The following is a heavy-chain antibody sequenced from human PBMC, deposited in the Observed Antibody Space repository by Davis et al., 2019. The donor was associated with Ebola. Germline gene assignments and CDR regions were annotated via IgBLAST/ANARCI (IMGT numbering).Heavy chain of an antibody. V-gene: IGHV1-24*01. CDR3: ATAAGERLEHFDS. J-gene: IGHJ4*02. CDR1: GYSLSEQI. Sequence: ASVNVSCKVSGYSLSEQIIHWVRQAPGEGLEWMGGSGPGYGEIIYAQKFQGRVTMTEDTSTDTAYMELTSLRSEDTAVYYCATAAGERLEHFDSWGQGSLVTVSS. D-gene: IGHD1-26*01. CDR2: SGPGYGEI.